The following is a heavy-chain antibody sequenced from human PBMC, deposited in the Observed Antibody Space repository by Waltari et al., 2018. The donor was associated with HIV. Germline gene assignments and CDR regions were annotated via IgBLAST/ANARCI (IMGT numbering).Heavy chain of an antibody. CDR3: ARGFRVGCSDATCYSHY. D-gene: IGHD2-15*01. J-gene: IGHJ4*02. CDR1: GFPFSSRW. CDR2: SNGDGSST. V-gene: IGHV3-74*01. Sequence: EVQLLESGGGLVQPGGSLRLSCPASGFPFSSRWRHWVRQAPGEGLVWGSRSNGDGSSTAYADSVKGRFTISRDNAKNRLYLQVNSLRAEDTAVYYCARGFRVGCSDATCYSHYWGQGTLVTVSS.